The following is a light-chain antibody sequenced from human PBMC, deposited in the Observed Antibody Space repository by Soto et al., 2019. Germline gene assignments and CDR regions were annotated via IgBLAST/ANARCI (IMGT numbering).Light chain of an antibody. V-gene: IGKV3-15*01. CDR2: GAS. CDR1: QSVSSN. J-gene: IGKJ1*01. Sequence: EIVLTQSPGTLSLSPGERATLSCRASQSVSSNLTWYQQKPGQAPRLLIYGASTRATGITARLSGSGSGTEFTLTISSLQSEDFAVYYCQQYNNWPPWTFGQGTKVDIK. CDR3: QQYNNWPPWT.